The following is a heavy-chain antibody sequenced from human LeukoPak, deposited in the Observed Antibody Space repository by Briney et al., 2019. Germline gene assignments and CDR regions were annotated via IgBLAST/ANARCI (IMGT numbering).Heavy chain of an antibody. D-gene: IGHD5-18*01. Sequence: SETLSLTCTVSGGSISTSSTYYWGCIRQPPGKGLEWIGSIYYSGSNYYNPSLKSRVTISVDTSKNQFSLKLSSVTAADTAVYYCARQSGYSYGYVGYWGQGALVTVSS. CDR1: GGSISTSSTYY. CDR3: ARQSGYSYGYVGY. J-gene: IGHJ4*02. CDR2: IYYSGSN. V-gene: IGHV4-39*01.